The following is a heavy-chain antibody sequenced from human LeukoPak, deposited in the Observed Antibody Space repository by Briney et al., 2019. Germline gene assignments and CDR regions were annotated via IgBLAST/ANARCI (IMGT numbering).Heavy chain of an antibody. J-gene: IGHJ4*02. Sequence: GASVKVSCKASGYTFTGYYMHWVRQAPGQRLEWMGWINPNSGGTNYAQKFQGRVTMTRDTSISTAYMELSRLRSDDTAVYYCARDEIAAAGNSDYWGQGTLVTVSS. CDR3: ARDEIAAAGNSDY. V-gene: IGHV1-2*02. D-gene: IGHD6-13*01. CDR2: INPNSGGT. CDR1: GYTFTGYY.